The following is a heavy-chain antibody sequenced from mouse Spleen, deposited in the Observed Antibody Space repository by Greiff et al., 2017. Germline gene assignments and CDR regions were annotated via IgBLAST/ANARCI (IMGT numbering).Heavy chain of an antibody. Sequence: EVQRVESGPGLVKPSQSLSLTCSVTGYSITSGYYWNWIRQFPGNKLEWMGYISYDGSNNYNPSLKNRISITRDTSKNQFFLKLNSVTTEDTATYYCASPLYYYGSSYEWFAYWGQGTLVTVSA. V-gene: IGHV3-6*01. CDR2: ISYDGSN. J-gene: IGHJ3*01. CDR3: ASPLYYYGSSYEWFAY. D-gene: IGHD1-1*01. CDR1: GYSITSGYY.